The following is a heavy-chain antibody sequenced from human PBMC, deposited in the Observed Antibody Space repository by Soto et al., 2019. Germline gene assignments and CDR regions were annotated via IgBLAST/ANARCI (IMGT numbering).Heavy chain of an antibody. V-gene: IGHV4-34*01. D-gene: IGHD1-1*01. Sequence: QVQLQQWGAGLLKPSETLSLTCAVYGGSFSGYYWSWIRQPPGKGLELIGEINHSGSTNYNPSLKSRVTISVDTSKNQFSLKLSSVTAADTAVYDCARERRFDYWGQGTLVTVSS. CDR2: INHSGST. CDR3: ARERRFDY. CDR1: GGSFSGYY. J-gene: IGHJ4*02.